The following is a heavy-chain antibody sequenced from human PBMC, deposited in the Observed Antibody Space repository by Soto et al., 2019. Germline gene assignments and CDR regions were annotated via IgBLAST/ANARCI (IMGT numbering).Heavy chain of an antibody. CDR2: IYHSGST. Sequence: QLQLQESGSGLVKPSQTLSLTCAGSGGSISSGGYSWSWIRQPPGKGLEWIGYIYHSGSTYYNPSLKSRVTISIDRSKNQFSLKLSSVTAADTAVYYCASAGGLGAVAADSWGQGTLVTVSS. V-gene: IGHV4-30-2*01. CDR1: GGSISSGGYS. J-gene: IGHJ4*02. CDR3: ASAGGLGAVAADS. D-gene: IGHD6-19*01.